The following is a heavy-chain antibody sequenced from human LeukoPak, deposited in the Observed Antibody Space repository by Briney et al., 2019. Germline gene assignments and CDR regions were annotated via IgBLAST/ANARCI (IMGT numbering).Heavy chain of an antibody. CDR3: ARNSPEYCSSTSCYYYMDV. J-gene: IGHJ6*03. Sequence: YPSQTLSLTCTVSGGSISSGSYYWSWIRRPAGKGLEWIGRIYTSGSTNYNPSLKSRVTISVDTSKNQFSLKLSSVTAADTAVYYCARNSPEYCSSTSCYYYMDVWGKGTTVTISS. CDR2: IYTSGST. V-gene: IGHV4-61*02. D-gene: IGHD2-2*01. CDR1: GGSISSGSYY.